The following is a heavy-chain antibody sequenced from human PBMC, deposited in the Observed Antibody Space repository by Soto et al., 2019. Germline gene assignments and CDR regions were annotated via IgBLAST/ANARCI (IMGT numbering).Heavy chain of an antibody. CDR2: THHSRGT. D-gene: IGHD6-13*01. CDR1: VASFIVTPC. Sequence: QVQLQESGPGLVKPSGTLSFTAPVSVASFIVTPCWGWVGRPPGRGLEFIGETHHSRGTNYNPSLRSRVTMSLDKSKNQLSLILYSVTAADTGVYYCARYSAASGTYYFDYWGQGTLVTVSS. CDR3: ARYSAASGTYYFDY. J-gene: IGHJ4*01. V-gene: IGHV4-4*02.